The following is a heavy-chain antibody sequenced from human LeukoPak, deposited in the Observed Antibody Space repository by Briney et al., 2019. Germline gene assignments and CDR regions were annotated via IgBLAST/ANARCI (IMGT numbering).Heavy chain of an antibody. CDR3: ARQGPGSSNFY. D-gene: IGHD6-6*01. V-gene: IGHV4-39*01. CDR1: GGSISSYY. Sequence: SETLSLTCTVSGGSISSYYWGWIRQPPGKGLEWIGSIYYSGSTYYNPSLKSRVTISVDTSKNQFSLKLSSVTAADTAVYYCARQGPGSSNFYWGQGTLVTVSS. J-gene: IGHJ4*02. CDR2: IYYSGST.